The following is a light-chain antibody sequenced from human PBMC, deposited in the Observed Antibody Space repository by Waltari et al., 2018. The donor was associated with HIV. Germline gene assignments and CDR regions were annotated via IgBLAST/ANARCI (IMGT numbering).Light chain of an antibody. CDR3: QQYKSWPLT. Sequence: EIIMTQSPATLSVTPGERATLSCRASQSVTSNLARYQQNTGQALRLLIYGASTRATGVAARFSRSGSGTDFTLTISSLQSEDFALDYCQQYKSWPLTFGGGTKVEI. J-gene: IGKJ4*01. V-gene: IGKV3-15*01. CDR1: QSVTSN. CDR2: GAS.